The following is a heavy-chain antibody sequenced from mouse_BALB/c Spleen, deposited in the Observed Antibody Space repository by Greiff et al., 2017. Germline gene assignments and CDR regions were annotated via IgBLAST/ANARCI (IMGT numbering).Heavy chain of an antibody. CDR2: INPYNGDT. D-gene: IGHD2-1*01. J-gene: IGHJ2*01. CDR1: GYSFTGYF. CDR3: ARSDYGNYGY. Sequence: EVQLQQSGPELVKPGASVKISCKASGYSFTGYFMNWVMQSHGKSLEWIGRINPYNGDTFYNQKFKGKATLTVDKSSSTAHMELRSLASEDSAVYYCARSDYGNYGYWGQGTTLTVSS. V-gene: IGHV1-20*02.